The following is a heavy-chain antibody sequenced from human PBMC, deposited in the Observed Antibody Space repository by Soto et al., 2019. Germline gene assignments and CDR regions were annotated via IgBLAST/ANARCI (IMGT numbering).Heavy chain of an antibody. CDR1: GFTFSSYA. D-gene: IGHD5-12*01. CDR2: ISYDGSNK. V-gene: IGHV3-30-3*01. Sequence: GGSLRLSCAASGFTFSSYAMHWVRQAPGKGLEWVAVISYDGSNKYYADSVKGRFTISRDNSKNTLYLQMNSLRAEDTAVYYCARELQVATSKSPGIYYYGMDVWGQGTTVTVSS. J-gene: IGHJ6*02. CDR3: ARELQVATSKSPGIYYYGMDV.